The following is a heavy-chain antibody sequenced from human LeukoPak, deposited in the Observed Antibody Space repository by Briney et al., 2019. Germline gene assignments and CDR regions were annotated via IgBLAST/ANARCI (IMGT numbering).Heavy chain of an antibody. V-gene: IGHV3-21*01. J-gene: IGHJ4*02. CDR1: GFTFSSYT. Sequence: PGGSLRLSCAASGFTFSSYTMMWVRQAPGKGLEYVSSIISSSSRIFYADSVRGRFTISRDNAKNSLYLQMNSLRAEDTAVYYCARVPVVYQGYSSAWYTDYWGQGTLVSVSS. D-gene: IGHD6-19*01. CDR3: ARVPVVYQGYSSAWYTDY. CDR2: IISSSSRI.